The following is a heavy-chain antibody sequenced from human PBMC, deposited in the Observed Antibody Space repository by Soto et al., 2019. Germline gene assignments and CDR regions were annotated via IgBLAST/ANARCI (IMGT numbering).Heavy chain of an antibody. J-gene: IGHJ4*02. CDR3: ARDHGVGAIHCDY. V-gene: IGHV1-2*04. CDR1: GYTFTGYY. D-gene: IGHD1-26*01. Sequence: ASVKVSCKASGYTFTGYYMHWVRQAPGQGLEWMGWINPNSGGTNYAQKFQGWVTMTRDTSISTAYMELSRLRSDDTAVYYCARDHGVGAIHCDYWGKGTLVTVSS. CDR2: INPNSGGT.